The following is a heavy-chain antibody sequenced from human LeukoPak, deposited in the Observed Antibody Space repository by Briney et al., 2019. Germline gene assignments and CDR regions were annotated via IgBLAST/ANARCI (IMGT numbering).Heavy chain of an antibody. D-gene: IGHD6-6*01. CDR1: GGSITSSNW. J-gene: IGHJ4*02. Sequence: SETLSLTCAVSGGSITSSNWWSWVRQPPGKGLEWIGEIYHGGSTNYSPSLRSRVSISVDKSRNQFSLTLSSVTAADTAVYYCASGGIAARPGYWGQGTLVTVSS. CDR3: ASGGIAARPGY. CDR2: IYHGGST. V-gene: IGHV4-4*02.